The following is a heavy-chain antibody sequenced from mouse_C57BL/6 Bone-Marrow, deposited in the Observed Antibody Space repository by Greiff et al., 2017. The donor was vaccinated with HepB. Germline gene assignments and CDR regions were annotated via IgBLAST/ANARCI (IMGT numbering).Heavy chain of an antibody. CDR2: IDPSDSYT. CDR1: GYTLTSYW. J-gene: IGHJ1*03. CDR3: ARRLTTVGATEYFDV. V-gene: IGHV1-59*01. Sequence: QVQLKQPGAELVRPGTSVKLSCKASGYTLTSYWMHWVKQRPGQGLEWIGVIDPSDSYTNYNQKFKGKATLTVDTSSSTAYMQLSSLTSEDSAVYYCARRLTTVGATEYFDVWGTGTTVTVSS. D-gene: IGHD1-1*01.